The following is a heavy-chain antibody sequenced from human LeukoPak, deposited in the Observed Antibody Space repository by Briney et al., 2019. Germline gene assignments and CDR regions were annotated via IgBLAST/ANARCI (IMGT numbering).Heavy chain of an antibody. CDR1: GFSLSDYV. J-gene: IGHJ4*02. Sequence: GGSLRLSCAASGFSLSDYVVNWVRQAPGKGPEWVSVVSSTGGSTFYAESVKGRLIVSRDNSRNMVYLQMNSLRVDDTAVYYCARARLWFVELDYWGPGTLVTVSS. CDR3: ARARLWFVELDY. CDR2: VSSTGGST. V-gene: IGHV3-23*01. D-gene: IGHD3-10*01.